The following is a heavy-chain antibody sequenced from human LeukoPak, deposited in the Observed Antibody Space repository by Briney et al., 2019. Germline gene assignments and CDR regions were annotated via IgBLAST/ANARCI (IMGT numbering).Heavy chain of an antibody. D-gene: IGHD3-22*01. Sequence: ASVKVSCKASGYTFTSYYMHWVRQAPGQGLEWMGIINPSGGSTSYAQKSQGRVTMTRDTSTSTVYMELSSLRSEDTAVYYCAREGGEDYYDSSGYRGWYFDLWGRGTLVTVSS. CDR2: INPSGGST. J-gene: IGHJ2*01. CDR3: AREGGEDYYDSSGYRGWYFDL. CDR1: GYTFTSYY. V-gene: IGHV1-46*01.